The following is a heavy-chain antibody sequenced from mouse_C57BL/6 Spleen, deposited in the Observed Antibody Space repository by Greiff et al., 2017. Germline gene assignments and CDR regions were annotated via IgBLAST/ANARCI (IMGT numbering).Heavy chain of an antibody. D-gene: IGHD2-5*01. CDR3: ARDHYSNRVYIDY. V-gene: IGHV1-63*01. J-gene: IGHJ2*01. CDR2: IYPGGGYT. Sequence: QVQLKESGAELVRPGTSVKMSCKASGYTFTNDWIGWAKQRPGHGLEWIGEIYPGGGYTNYNEKLKGKATLTADKYSSTAYMPFSSLTSEDSAIYYCARDHYSNRVYIDYWGEGTTLTVSS. CDR1: GYTFTNDW.